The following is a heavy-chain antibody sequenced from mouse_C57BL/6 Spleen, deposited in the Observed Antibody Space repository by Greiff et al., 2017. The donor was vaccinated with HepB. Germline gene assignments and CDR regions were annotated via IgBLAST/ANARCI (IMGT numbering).Heavy chain of an antibody. Sequence: VKLMESGPGLVAPSQRLSITCTVSGFSLTSYAISWVRQPPEKGLEWLGVIWTGGGTNYNSALKSRLSISEDNYKSQVFLKMNSLQTDDTARYYCARKQGYYGSSYWYFDVWGTGTTVTVSS. D-gene: IGHD1-1*01. CDR1: GFSLTSYA. CDR3: ARKQGYYGSSYWYFDV. V-gene: IGHV2-9-1*01. CDR2: IWTGGGT. J-gene: IGHJ1*03.